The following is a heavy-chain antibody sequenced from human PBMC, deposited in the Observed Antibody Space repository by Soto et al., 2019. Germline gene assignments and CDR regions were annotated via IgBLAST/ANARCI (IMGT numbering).Heavy chain of an antibody. Sequence: GSLRLSCAASGFTFSTYSMAWVRQAPGKGLEWVSYISSYSSSIYYADSVQGRFTISRDNAKNSLYLQMSSLRDGDTAVYYCARQRSYFDSWGQGTLVTVSS. CDR3: ARQRSYFDS. CDR2: ISSYSSSI. J-gene: IGHJ4*02. CDR1: GFTFSTYS. V-gene: IGHV3-48*02. D-gene: IGHD4-17*01.